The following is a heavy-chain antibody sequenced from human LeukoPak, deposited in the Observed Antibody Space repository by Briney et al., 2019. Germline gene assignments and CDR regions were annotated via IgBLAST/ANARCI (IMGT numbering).Heavy chain of an antibody. J-gene: IGHJ5*02. CDR2: IYYSGST. CDR3: ARQRIAAAGTCWFDP. V-gene: IGHV4-39*01. CDR1: GGSISSSSYC. D-gene: IGHD6-13*01. Sequence: SETLSLTCTVSGGSISSSSYCWGWIRQPPGKGPEWIGSIYYSGSTYYNPSLKSRVTISVDTSKNQFSLKLSSVTAADTAVYYCARQRIAAAGTCWFDPWGQGTLVTVSS.